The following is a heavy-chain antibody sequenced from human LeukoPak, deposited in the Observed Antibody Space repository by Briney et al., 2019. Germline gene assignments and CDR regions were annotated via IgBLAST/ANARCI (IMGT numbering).Heavy chain of an antibody. J-gene: IGHJ4*02. Sequence: GGSLRLSCAASGFTFSSYAMSWVRQAPGKGLEWASAISGSGGSTYYADSVKGRFTISRDNSKNTLYLQMNSLRAEDTAVYYCAKYGAKSYYYDSSGYYSFDYWGQGTLVTVSS. CDR3: AKYGAKSYYYDSSGYYSFDY. CDR1: GFTFSSYA. D-gene: IGHD3-22*01. V-gene: IGHV3-23*01. CDR2: ISGSGGST.